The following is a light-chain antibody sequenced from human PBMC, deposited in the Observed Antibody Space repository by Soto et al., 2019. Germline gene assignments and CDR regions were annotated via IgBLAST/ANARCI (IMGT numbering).Light chain of an antibody. CDR3: SSYTSSCFYV. CDR1: SSDVGGYNY. CDR2: EVS. V-gene: IGLV2-14*01. Sequence: QSALTQPASVSGSPGQSITISCTGTSSDVGGYNYVSWYQQHPGKAPKLMIYEVSNRPSGVSNRFSGSNSGNTASLTISGLQAEDEADYYCSSYTSSCFYVFGTGTKLTVL. J-gene: IGLJ1*01.